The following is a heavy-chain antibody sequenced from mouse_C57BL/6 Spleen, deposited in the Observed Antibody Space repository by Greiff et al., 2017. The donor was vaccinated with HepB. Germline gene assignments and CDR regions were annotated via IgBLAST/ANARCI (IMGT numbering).Heavy chain of an antibody. CDR1: GFSLTSYG. J-gene: IGHJ3*01. CDR2: IWSGGST. Sequence: QVQLKESGPGLEQPSQSLSITCTVSGFSLTSYGVHWVRQSPGKGLEWLGVIWSGGSTDYNAAFISRLSISKDNSKSQVFFKMNSLQADDTAIYYCARKAAQARGFAYWGQGTLVTVSA. CDR3: ARKAAQARGFAY. V-gene: IGHV2-2*01. D-gene: IGHD3-2*02.